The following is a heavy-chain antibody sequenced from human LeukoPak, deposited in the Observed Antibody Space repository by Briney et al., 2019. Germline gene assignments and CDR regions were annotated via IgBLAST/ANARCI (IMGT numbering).Heavy chain of an antibody. Sequence: ASVKVSCKASGYTFTSYGISWVRQAPGQGLEWMGWISTYNGNTNYAQKLQGRVTMTTDTSTSTAYMELRSLRSDDTAVYYCARAAISKDGSGYFYWGQGTLVTVSS. J-gene: IGHJ4*02. D-gene: IGHD3-22*01. CDR2: ISTYNGNT. CDR3: ARAAISKDGSGYFY. V-gene: IGHV1-18*01. CDR1: GYTFTSYG.